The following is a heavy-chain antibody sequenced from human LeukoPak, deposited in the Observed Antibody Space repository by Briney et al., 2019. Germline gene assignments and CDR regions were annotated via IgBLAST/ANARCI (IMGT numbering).Heavy chain of an antibody. D-gene: IGHD3-22*01. CDR2: ISGDGVTA. Sequence: PGGSLRLSCAASGFTFDAYTMHWVRQIPGKGLEWVSLISGDGVTAYYAESVKGRFTISRDNSKNSLYLQMNSLRSEDTALYYCTKGLGSSGYYTIDHWGQGTLVTVSS. CDR3: TKGLGSSGYYTIDH. CDR1: GFTFDAYT. V-gene: IGHV3-43*02. J-gene: IGHJ4*02.